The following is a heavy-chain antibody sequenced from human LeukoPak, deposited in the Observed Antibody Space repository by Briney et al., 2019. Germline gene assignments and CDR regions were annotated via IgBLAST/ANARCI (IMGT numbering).Heavy chain of an antibody. CDR2: ISPDGSTT. V-gene: IGHV3-74*03. J-gene: IGHJ4*02. CDR3: AKNQGQWLVPVDY. Sequence: GGSLRLSCAASGFTFSRYWMHWVRQAPGEGLMWVSRISPDGSTTLYADSVKGRFTISRDNAKNTLYLQMNNLRAEDTALYYCAKNQGQWLVPVDYWGQGTLVTVSS. CDR1: GFTFSRYW. D-gene: IGHD6-19*01.